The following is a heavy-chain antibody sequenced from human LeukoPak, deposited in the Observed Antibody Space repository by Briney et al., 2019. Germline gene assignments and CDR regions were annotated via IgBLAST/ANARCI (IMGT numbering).Heavy chain of an antibody. V-gene: IGHV4-34*01. CDR2: INHSGST. J-gene: IGHJ4*02. CDR1: GGSFSGYY. D-gene: IGHD3-22*01. Sequence: SETLSLTCAVYGGSFSGYYWSWIRQPPGKGLEWIGEINHSGSTNYIPSLKSRVTISVDTSKNQFSLRLSSVTAADAAVYYCARHVHVSMIVVILSDYFDYWGRGTLVSVSS. CDR3: ARHVHVSMIVVILSDYFDY.